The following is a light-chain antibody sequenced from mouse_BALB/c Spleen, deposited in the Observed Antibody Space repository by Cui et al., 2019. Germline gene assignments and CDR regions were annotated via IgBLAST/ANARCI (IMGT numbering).Light chain of an antibody. Sequence: QIVLSQSPAILSASPGVKVTMTCRASPSVSYMHWDQQKPGSSPKPWIYATSNLASGVPARFSGSGSGTSYSLTISRVEAEDAATYYCQQWSSNPYTFGGGTKLEIK. CDR3: QQWSSNPYT. CDR1: PSVSY. V-gene: IGKV4-72*01. J-gene: IGKJ2*01. CDR2: ATS.